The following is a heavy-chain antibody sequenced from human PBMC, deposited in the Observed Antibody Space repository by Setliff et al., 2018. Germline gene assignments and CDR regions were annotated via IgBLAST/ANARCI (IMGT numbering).Heavy chain of an antibody. CDR3: ARGYCNSAGCFFAGWFDP. CDR2: INHSGST. D-gene: IGHD2-2*01. CDR1: GGSFSYYY. Sequence: SETLSLTCAVYGGSFSYYYWTWIRQPPGKGLEWIGEINHSGSTNYNPSLKSRVTISVDTSKNQFSLRLSSVTAADTAVYYCARGYCNSAGCFFAGWFDPWGQGTLVTVS. V-gene: IGHV4-34*01. J-gene: IGHJ5*02.